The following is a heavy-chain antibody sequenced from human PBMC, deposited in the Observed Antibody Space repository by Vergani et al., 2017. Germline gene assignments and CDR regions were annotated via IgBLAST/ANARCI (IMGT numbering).Heavy chain of an antibody. CDR2: IPHSGDT. CDR1: DSSIMTNPY. CDR3: ARHRGSGGFFPSSYFYGMDV. V-gene: IGHV4-38-2*01. J-gene: IGHJ6*02. D-gene: IGHD3-10*01. Sequence: QVQLQESGPGLVKPSETLTLTCDVSDSSIMTNPYWGWFRQSPGKGLEWIGCIPHSGDTHYNSSLKIRVSISIVSSSKFSLSLTSVTAADTAIYYCARHRGSGGFFPSSYFYGMDVWGHGTTVTVSS.